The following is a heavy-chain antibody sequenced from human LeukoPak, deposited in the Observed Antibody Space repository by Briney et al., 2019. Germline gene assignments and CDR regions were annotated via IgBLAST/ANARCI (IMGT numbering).Heavy chain of an antibody. CDR2: ISYDGSNK. V-gene: IGHV3-30-3*01. CDR3: ASPGPDCGGDCYSRWGFDY. D-gene: IGHD2-21*02. Sequence: GRSLRLSCAASGFTFSSYAMHWVRQAPGKGLEWVAVISYDGSNKYYADSVKGRFTISRDNSKNTLYLQMNSLRAEDTAVYYCASPGPDCGGDCYSRWGFDYWGQGTLVTVSS. J-gene: IGHJ4*02. CDR1: GFTFSSYA.